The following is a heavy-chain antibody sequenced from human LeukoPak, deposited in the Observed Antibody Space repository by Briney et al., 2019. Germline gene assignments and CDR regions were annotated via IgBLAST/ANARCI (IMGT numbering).Heavy chain of an antibody. CDR1: GFTFNSYA. J-gene: IGHJ6*02. Sequence: GGSLRLSCAASGFTFNSYAMSWVRQAPGKGLEWVSGISGNGGTTNYADSVKGRFTISRDNSKNTLYLQRISLRAEDTAVYYCAKGGYYDFWKDGMDVWGQGTTVTVSS. CDR3: AKGGYYDFWKDGMDV. D-gene: IGHD3-3*01. CDR2: ISGNGGTT. V-gene: IGHV3-23*01.